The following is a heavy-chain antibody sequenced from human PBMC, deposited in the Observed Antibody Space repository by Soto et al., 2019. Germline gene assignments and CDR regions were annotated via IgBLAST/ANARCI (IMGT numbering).Heavy chain of an antibody. CDR3: TMAPRTARSWKDS. CDR1: GGTFSSWT. CDR2: LIPLLDRP. J-gene: IGHJ5*01. Sequence: QVQLVQSGAEVKPPGSSVRVSCKASGGTFSSWTVSWVRQAPGQGLEWLGRLIPLLDRPNYAQKCQGRRTIAVDRSTAIAYMALHSLGSDYGSVYFCTMAPRTARSWKDSWGQGTLVAVSS. D-gene: IGHD1-1*01. V-gene: IGHV1-69*02.